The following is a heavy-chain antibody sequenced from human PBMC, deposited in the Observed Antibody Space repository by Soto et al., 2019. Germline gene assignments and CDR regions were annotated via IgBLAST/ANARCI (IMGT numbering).Heavy chain of an antibody. CDR3: ARVPYPGDYRYWYFDL. CDR2: ISISSSYI. D-gene: IGHD4-17*01. V-gene: IGHV3-21*01. Sequence: EVQLVESGGGLVKPGGSLRLSCVASEFTFSSYSMNWVRQAPGKGLEWVSSISISSSYIYYADSVKGRFTISRDNAKNSLSLQMDSLRAEDTAVYYCARVPYPGDYRYWYFDLCGRGTLVIVSS. J-gene: IGHJ2*01. CDR1: EFTFSSYS.